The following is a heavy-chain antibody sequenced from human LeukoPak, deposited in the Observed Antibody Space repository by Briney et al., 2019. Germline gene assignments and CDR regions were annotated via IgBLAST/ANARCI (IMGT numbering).Heavy chain of an antibody. Sequence: PSETLSLTCTVSGGSISSSYYWGWIRQPPGKGLEWIGRIYTSGSTNYNPSLKSRVTISVDTSKNQFSLKLSSVTAADTAVYYCARVLRGYSYGADYWGQGTLVTVSS. V-gene: IGHV4-38-2*02. CDR1: GGSISSSYY. CDR3: ARVLRGYSYGADY. CDR2: IYTSGST. J-gene: IGHJ4*02. D-gene: IGHD5-18*01.